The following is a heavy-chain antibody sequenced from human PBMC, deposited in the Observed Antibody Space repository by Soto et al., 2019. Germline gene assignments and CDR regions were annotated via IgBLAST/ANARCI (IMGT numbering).Heavy chain of an antibody. J-gene: IGHJ1*01. D-gene: IGHD3-22*01. CDR3: ARTGLDYYDSSGYYGIQH. CDR1: GGTFSSYA. CDR2: IIPIFGTA. V-gene: IGHV1-69*13. Sequence: ASVKVSCKASGGTFSSYAISWVRQAPGQGLEWMGGIIPIFGTANYAQKFQGRVTITADESTSTAYMELSSLRSEDTAVYYCARTGLDYYDSSGYYGIQHWGQGTLVTVSS.